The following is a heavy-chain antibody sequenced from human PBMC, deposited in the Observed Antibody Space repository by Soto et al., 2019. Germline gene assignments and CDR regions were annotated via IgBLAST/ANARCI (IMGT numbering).Heavy chain of an antibody. Sequence: QVQLVQSGAEVKKPGSSVKVSCKASGGTFSSYGISWVRQAPGQGLEWMGGITAIFGAANYAPKFQGGVTITADESTSTAYMEMNSLRSEDSAVYYCARSEAVRSEAGTTVVGPNNWLDPWGQGTLVTVSS. D-gene: IGHD1-7*01. J-gene: IGHJ5*02. CDR3: ARSEAVRSEAGTTVVGPNNWLDP. V-gene: IGHV1-69*01. CDR2: ITAIFGAA. CDR1: GGTFSSYG.